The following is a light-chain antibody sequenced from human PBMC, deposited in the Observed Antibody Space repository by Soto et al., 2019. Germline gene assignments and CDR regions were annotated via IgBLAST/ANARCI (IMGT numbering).Light chain of an antibody. CDR3: ISYTDSSHYV. Sequence: QSALTQPASVSGSPGPSITSACTGTSSDLAIYNYVSWYQQQPGKAPKLMIYQVTNRPSGVSNRFSGSRSGNTASLTISGLQAEDEADYYCISYTDSSHYVFGTGTKLTVL. CDR2: QVT. V-gene: IGLV2-14*01. J-gene: IGLJ1*01. CDR1: SSDLAIYNY.